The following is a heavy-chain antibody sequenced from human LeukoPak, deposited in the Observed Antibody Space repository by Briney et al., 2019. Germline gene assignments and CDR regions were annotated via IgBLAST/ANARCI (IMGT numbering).Heavy chain of an antibody. J-gene: IGHJ3*02. CDR2: IYHSGST. Sequence: SGTLSLTCAVSGGSISSSNWWSWVRQPPGKGLEWIGEIYHSGSTNYNPSLKSRVTISVDKSKNQFSLKLSSVTAADTAVYYCARSVDYGGNSDAFDIWGQGTMVTVSS. V-gene: IGHV4-4*02. D-gene: IGHD4-23*01. CDR3: ARSVDYGGNSDAFDI. CDR1: GGSISSSNW.